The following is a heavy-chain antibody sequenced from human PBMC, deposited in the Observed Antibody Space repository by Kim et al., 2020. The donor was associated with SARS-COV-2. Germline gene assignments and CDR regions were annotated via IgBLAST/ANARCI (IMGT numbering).Heavy chain of an antibody. CDR2: IYHGDSDA. V-gene: IGHV5-51*01. J-gene: IGHJ4*02. Sequence: GESLKISCKGSGYSFTTYWIGWVRQMPGKGLEWMGIIYHGDSDAIYSPSFQGRVTISADKSISTAYLQWSSLKASDTAMYYCARHRRYQYDSDLGLDYWGQGTLVTVSS. CDR1: GYSFTTYW. D-gene: IGHD3-16*01. CDR3: ARHRRYQYDSDLGLDY.